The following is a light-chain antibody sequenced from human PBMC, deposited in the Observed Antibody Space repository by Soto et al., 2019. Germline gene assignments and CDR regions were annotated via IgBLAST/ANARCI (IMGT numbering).Light chain of an antibody. Sequence: DIVMTPSPESPAVSLGERGKITCKSSRSVLSTSDYMNNLAWYQQKPGQPPQVLLYWAYTREFGVPDRFSGSGSATDFTLTISNLQAEDVAVYYCQHYHSTPHTFGQGTKVEIK. V-gene: IGKV4-1*01. CDR1: RSVLSTSDYMNN. CDR3: QHYHSTPHT. CDR2: WAY. J-gene: IGKJ2*01.